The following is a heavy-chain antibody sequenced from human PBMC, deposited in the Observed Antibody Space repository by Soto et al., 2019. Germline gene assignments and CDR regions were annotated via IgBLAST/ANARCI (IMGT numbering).Heavy chain of an antibody. CDR1: GGSISSSSYY. CDR3: ARSIVVVVAAKIDWFDP. V-gene: IGHV4-39*01. CDR2: IYYSGST. D-gene: IGHD2-15*01. J-gene: IGHJ5*02. Sequence: SETLSLTCTVSGGSISSSSYYWGWIRQPPGKGLEWIGSIYYSGSTHYNPSLKSRVTISVDTSKNQFSLKLSSVTAADTAVYYCARSIVVVVAAKIDWFDPWGQGTLVTVSS.